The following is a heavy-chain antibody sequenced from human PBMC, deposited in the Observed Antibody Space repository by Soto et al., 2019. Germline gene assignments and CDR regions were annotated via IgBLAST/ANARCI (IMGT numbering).Heavy chain of an antibody. J-gene: IGHJ3*02. V-gene: IGHV3-23*01. D-gene: IGHD2-15*01. CDR3: ARRSPSWAFDI. Sequence: EVQLLESGGGLVQPGGSLRLSCAVSGFTFSNYAMSWVRQAPGKGLEWVSAVSGSGSSTYYADSVKGWFTISRDNSKNTLYLQMNSLRAEDTAVYYCARRSPSWAFDIWGQGTMVTVSS. CDR2: VSGSGSST. CDR1: GFTFSNYA.